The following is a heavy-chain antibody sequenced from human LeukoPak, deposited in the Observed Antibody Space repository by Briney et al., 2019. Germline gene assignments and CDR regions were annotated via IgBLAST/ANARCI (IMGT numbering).Heavy chain of an antibody. V-gene: IGHV3-48*03. CDR3: ARGTHRYFDWLKTYYYYGMDV. J-gene: IGHJ6*04. D-gene: IGHD3-9*01. Sequence: GGSLRLSCAASGFTFSSYEMNWVRQAPGKGLEWVSYISSSGSTIYYADSVKGRFTISRDNAKNSLYLQMNSLRAEDTAVYYCARGTHRYFDWLKTYYYYGMDVWGKGTTVTVSS. CDR2: ISSSGSTI. CDR1: GFTFSSYE.